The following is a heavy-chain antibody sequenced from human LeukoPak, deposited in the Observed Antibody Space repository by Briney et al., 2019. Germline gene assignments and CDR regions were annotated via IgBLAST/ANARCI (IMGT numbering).Heavy chain of an antibody. CDR1: GYTFTSYG. CDR2: ISAFNGNT. CDR3: ARDRVEGDIVVVVAAKNCFDP. D-gene: IGHD2-15*01. Sequence: ASVKVSCKASGYTFTSYGISWVRQAPGQGLEWMGWISAFNGNTNYAQKLQGRVTMTTDTSTSTAYMELRSLRSDDTAVYYCARDRVEGDIVVVVAAKNCFDPWGQGTLVTVSS. J-gene: IGHJ5*02. V-gene: IGHV1-18*01.